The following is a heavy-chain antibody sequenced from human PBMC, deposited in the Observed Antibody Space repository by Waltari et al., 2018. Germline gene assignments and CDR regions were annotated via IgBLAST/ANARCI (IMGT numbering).Heavy chain of an antibody. J-gene: IGHJ4*02. CDR2: ISSSSSYI. CDR1: GFTFSSYS. V-gene: IGHV3-21*01. Sequence: EVQLVESGGGLVKTGGSLRLPCAASGFTFSSYSMNWVRQAQGKGLEWVSSISSSSSYIYYADSVKGRFTISRDSAKNSLYLQMNSLGAEDTAVYYCARRRGRYWGQGTLVTVSS. CDR3: ARRRGRY. D-gene: IGHD3-10*01.